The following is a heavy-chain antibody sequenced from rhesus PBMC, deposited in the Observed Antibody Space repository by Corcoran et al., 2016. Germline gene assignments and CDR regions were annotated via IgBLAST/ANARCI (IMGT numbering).Heavy chain of an antibody. D-gene: IGHD5-36*01. CDR1: GYSFSDYY. CDR3: GTGVLWGYCCGYSLDV. Sequence: EVQLVQSGAEVKKPGAAAKISCKTSGYSFSDYYLHWVRQAPGKGIEWKGRGGPEEEETIQTQKYQDRGTITTSTATDTGYMELSSLRSEDTAVYFCGTGVLWGYCCGYSLDVWGQGVLVAGSS. CDR2: GGPEEEET. J-gene: IGHJ5-2*01. V-gene: IGHV1-111*02.